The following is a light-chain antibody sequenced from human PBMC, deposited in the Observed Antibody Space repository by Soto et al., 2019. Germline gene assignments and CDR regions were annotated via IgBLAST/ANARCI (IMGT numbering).Light chain of an antibody. CDR2: ATS. V-gene: IGKV1-12*01. CDR3: QQANSFPLT. CDR1: QDINSL. J-gene: IGKJ1*01. Sequence: DIQMTQSPSSVSASVGDRVSITCRASQDINSLLAWYQQKPGKAPKLLIYATSSLQSGVPSRFSGSGSGTDSTLTINSLQPEDFATYYCQQANSFPLTFGQGTKVDIK.